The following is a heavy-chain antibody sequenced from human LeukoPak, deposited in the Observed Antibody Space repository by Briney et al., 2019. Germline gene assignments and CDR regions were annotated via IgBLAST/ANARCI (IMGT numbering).Heavy chain of an antibody. CDR2: IIPIFGTA. V-gene: IGHV1-69*05. D-gene: IGHD3-3*01. Sequence: ASVKVSCKASGGTFSSYAISWARQAPGQGLEWMGGIIPIFGTANYAQKFQGRVTITTDESTSTAYMGLSSLRSEDTAVYYCASKITYYDFWRNQTFDYWGQGTLVTVSS. CDR1: GGTFSSYA. CDR3: ASKITYYDFWRNQTFDY. J-gene: IGHJ4*02.